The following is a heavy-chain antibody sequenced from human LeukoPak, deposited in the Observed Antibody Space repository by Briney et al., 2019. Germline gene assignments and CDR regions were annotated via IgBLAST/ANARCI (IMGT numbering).Heavy chain of an antibody. CDR1: GFTVSSNY. J-gene: IGHJ4*02. V-gene: IGHV3-53*01. D-gene: IGHD6-13*01. CDR3: ARTGIAASEPFDY. Sequence: GGSLSLSCAASGFTVSSNYLSWVRQAPGKGLEWGSVIYSGGSTYYADSVKGRFTISRDNSKNTLYLQMNSLRAEDTAVYYCARTGIAASEPFDYWGQGTLVTVSS. CDR2: IYSGGST.